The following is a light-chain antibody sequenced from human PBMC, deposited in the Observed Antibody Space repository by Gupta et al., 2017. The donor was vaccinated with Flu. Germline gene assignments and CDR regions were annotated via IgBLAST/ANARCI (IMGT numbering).Light chain of an antibody. J-gene: IGLJ2*01. V-gene: IGLV2-8*01. CDR3: YSYGGSKF. CDR1: SSDVGGYNY. Sequence: TGTSSDVGGYNYVSWYQQHPGKAPKLIIYEVNKRPSGVPDRFSGSKSGNTASLTVSGLLAEDEADYYCYSYGGSKFFGGGTKLTVL. CDR2: EVN.